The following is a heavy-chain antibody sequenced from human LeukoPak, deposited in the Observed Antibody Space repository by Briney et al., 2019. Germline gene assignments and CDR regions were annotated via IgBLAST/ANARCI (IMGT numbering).Heavy chain of an antibody. V-gene: IGHV4-4*02. CDR1: GGSISTSHW. CDR3: ARDSTVRSWYFDL. CDR2: IFRSGST. J-gene: IGHJ2*01. D-gene: IGHD4-11*01. Sequence: SSETLSLTCAVYGGSISTSHWWTWVRQPPGKGLEWIGDIFRSGSTDYNPSLKSRVTISVDKSNNQFSLKLTSVTAADTAVYYCARDSTVRSWYFDLWGRGTLVTVSS.